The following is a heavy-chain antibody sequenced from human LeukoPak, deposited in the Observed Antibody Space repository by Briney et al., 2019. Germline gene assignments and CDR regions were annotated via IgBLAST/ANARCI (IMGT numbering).Heavy chain of an antibody. Sequence: GGSLRLSCAASGFTFSDYYMSWIRQAPGKGLEWVANIKQDGSEKYYVDSVKGRFTISRDNAKKSLYLQMNSLRAEDTAVYYCARDVKDVWGQGTTVTVSS. J-gene: IGHJ6*02. CDR2: IKQDGSEK. V-gene: IGHV3-7*01. CDR1: GFTFSDYY. CDR3: ARDVKDV.